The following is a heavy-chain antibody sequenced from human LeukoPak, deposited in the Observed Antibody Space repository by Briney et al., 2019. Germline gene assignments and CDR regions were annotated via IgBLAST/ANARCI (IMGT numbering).Heavy chain of an antibody. CDR2: ISGSGGSI. V-gene: IGHV3-23*01. D-gene: IGHD1-1*01. Sequence: PGGSLRLSCAASGFTFSSYAMSWVRQAPGKGLEWVSAISGSGGSIYYADSVKGRFTISRDNAKNSLYLQLNSLRAEDTAVYFCARQRYSDYWGQGTLVTVSS. J-gene: IGHJ4*02. CDR1: GFTFSSYA. CDR3: ARQRYSDY.